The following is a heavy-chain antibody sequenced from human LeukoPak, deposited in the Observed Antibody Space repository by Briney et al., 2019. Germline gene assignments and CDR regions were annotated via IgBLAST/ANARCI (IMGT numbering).Heavy chain of an antibody. CDR2: IYHSGST. Sequence: SETLSLTCTVSGYSISSGYYWGWIRPPPGKGLEWIGSIYHSGSTYYNPSLKSRVTISVDTSKNQFSLKLSSVTAADTAVYYCARAPSGMKSPIFDYWGQGTLVTVSS. CDR3: ARAPSGMKSPIFDY. J-gene: IGHJ4*02. D-gene: IGHD3-10*01. CDR1: GYSISSGYY. V-gene: IGHV4-38-2*02.